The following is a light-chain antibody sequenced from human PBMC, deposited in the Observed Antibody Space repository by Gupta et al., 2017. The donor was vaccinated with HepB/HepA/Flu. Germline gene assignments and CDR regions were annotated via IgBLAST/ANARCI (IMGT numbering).Light chain of an antibody. V-gene: IGLV3-1*01. J-gene: IGLJ2*01. CDR2: QDS. CDR3: QAWDSSTAGVV. Sequence: SYELTQPPSVSVPPGQTASITCSGDKLGDKYACWYQQKPGQSPVLVIYQDSKRPSGIPERFSGSNSGTTATLTISGTQARDEADYYCQAWDSSTAGVVFGGGTKLTVL. CDR1: KLGDKY.